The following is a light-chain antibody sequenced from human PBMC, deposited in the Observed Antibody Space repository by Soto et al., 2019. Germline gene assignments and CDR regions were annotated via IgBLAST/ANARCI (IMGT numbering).Light chain of an antibody. V-gene: IGKV3-20*01. Sequence: EMVLTQSPVTLSLSPGERATLSCRASQSVSSSYLAWYQQKPGQAPRLLIYGASSRATGIPDRFSGSGSGTDFTLTISRLEPEDFAVYYCQQYGSSPPTFGHGTQVDIK. J-gene: IGKJ1*01. CDR2: GAS. CDR3: QQYGSSPPT. CDR1: QSVSSSY.